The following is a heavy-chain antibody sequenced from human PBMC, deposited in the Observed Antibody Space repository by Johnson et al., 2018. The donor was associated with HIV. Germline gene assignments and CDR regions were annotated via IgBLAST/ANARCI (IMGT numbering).Heavy chain of an antibody. Sequence: QVQLVESGGGVVQPGTSLRLSCAAYGFTFRNYAMHWVRQAPGKGLEWVAVISYDGSNKYYADSVKGRFTISRDNSKNTLFLQMNSLRPEDTAVFYCVRGREGVDNSGGSFDVWGQGTMVIVSS. V-gene: IGHV3-30*04. CDR2: ISYDGSNK. CDR3: VRGREGVDNSGGSFDV. D-gene: IGHD1-1*01. CDR1: GFTFRNYA. J-gene: IGHJ3*01.